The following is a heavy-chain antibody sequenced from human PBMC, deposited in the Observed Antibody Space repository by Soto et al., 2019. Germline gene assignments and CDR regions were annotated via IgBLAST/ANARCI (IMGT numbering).Heavy chain of an antibody. V-gene: IGHV1-58*01. D-gene: IGHD4-17*01. CDR2: IMVDRGNT. CDR1: ACSMAGSA. Sequence: ASVRVACEGAACSMAGSAGEWVRQARGQSLEWIGRIMVDRGNTKAAEKFTERVSMSWDMSTSTAFMELRSLSSDDTAVYYWATAKKTSPCDYWGLGTLVTVS. J-gene: IGHJ4*02. CDR3: ATAKKTSPCDY.